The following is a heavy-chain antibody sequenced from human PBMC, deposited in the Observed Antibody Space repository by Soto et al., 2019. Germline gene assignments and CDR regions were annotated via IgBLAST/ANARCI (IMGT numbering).Heavy chain of an antibody. Sequence: GESLKISCKGSGYSFTNYWIAWVRQMPGKGLEWMGITYPADSDTRYSPSFQGQVTVSVDKSISTAYLQWSSLKASDTAMYYCARLATTATTSDYFDYWGQGTPVTVSS. D-gene: IGHD4-17*01. V-gene: IGHV5-51*01. CDR2: TYPADSDT. CDR3: ARLATTATTSDYFDY. J-gene: IGHJ4*02. CDR1: GYSFTNYW.